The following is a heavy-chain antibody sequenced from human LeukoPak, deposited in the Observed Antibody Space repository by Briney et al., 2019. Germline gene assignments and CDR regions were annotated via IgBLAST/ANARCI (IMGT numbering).Heavy chain of an antibody. CDR1: GGPFSGYY. V-gene: IGHV4-34*01. J-gene: IGHJ5*02. Sequence: SETLSLTCAVSGGPFSGYYWSWIRQPPGKGLEWIGEINHSGSTNYNPSLKSRVTISVDTSKNQFSLKLSSVTAADTAVYYCARGLYDSSGYYYPLGGHWFDPWGQGTLVTVSS. CDR3: ARGLYDSSGYYYPLGGHWFDP. D-gene: IGHD3-22*01. CDR2: INHSGST.